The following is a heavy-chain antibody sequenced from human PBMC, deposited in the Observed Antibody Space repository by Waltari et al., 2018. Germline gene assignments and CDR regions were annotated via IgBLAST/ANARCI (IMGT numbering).Heavy chain of an antibody. D-gene: IGHD3-16*01. Sequence: EVQLVESGGGLVQLGGSVRLSWEDSGFPYRRYWLTWHRQDPGKGLECVANINQDGSVKKYVDSVKGRFTVSRDNSKNSLYLQMNTLRADDTAIYYCARPEDMGELYYFWGLGTLVTVSS. CDR3: ARPEDMGELYYF. CDR1: GFPYRRYW. V-gene: IGHV3-7*03. CDR2: INQDGSVK. J-gene: IGHJ4*02.